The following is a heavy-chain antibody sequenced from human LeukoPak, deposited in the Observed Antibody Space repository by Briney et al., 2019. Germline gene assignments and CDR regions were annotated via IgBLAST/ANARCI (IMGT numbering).Heavy chain of an antibody. CDR1: GFTFSSYS. CDR3: ARAGDRGIDY. D-gene: IGHD3-10*01. V-gene: IGHV3-21*01. J-gene: IGHJ4*02. Sequence: GGSLRLSCAASGFTFSSYSMTWVRQAPGKGLEWVSSISSSSSYIYYADSVKGRFTISRDNAKNSLYLQMNSLRAEDTAVYYCARAGDRGIDYWGQGTLVTVSS. CDR2: ISSSSSYI.